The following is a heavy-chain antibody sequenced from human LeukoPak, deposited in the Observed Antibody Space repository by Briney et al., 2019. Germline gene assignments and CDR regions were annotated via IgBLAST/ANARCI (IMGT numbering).Heavy chain of an antibody. V-gene: IGHV3-21*01. D-gene: IGHD3-3*01. CDR3: ARAWDYDFWSGYFSYDY. Sequence: GGSLRLSCAASGFTFSSYSMNWVRQAPGKGLEWVSSISSSSSYIYYADSVKGRFTISRDNAKNSLYLQMNSLRAEDTAVYYCARAWDYDFWSGYFSYDYWGQGTLVTVSS. J-gene: IGHJ4*02. CDR1: GFTFSSYS. CDR2: ISSSSSYI.